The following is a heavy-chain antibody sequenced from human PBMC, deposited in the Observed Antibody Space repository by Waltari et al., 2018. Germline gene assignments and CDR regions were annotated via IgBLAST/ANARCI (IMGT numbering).Heavy chain of an antibody. CDR1: VDSISSSSYY. D-gene: IGHD2-15*01. J-gene: IGHJ4*02. CDR2: MYYSGST. V-gene: IGHV4-39*01. CDR3: VRHARTTSGGKHFDH. Sequence: QLQLQASGPGLVKASETLSLTCPVSVDSISSSSYYWGWVRQPPGKGLEWIGNMYYSGSTYYNPSLKSRVTISGDTSKSQFSLKLSSVTAADTSMYYCVRHARTTSGGKHFDHWGQGMLVTVSP.